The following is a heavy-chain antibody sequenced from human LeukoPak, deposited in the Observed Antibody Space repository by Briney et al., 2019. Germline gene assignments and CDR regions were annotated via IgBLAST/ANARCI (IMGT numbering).Heavy chain of an antibody. CDR1: GFTFSSYS. CDR2: ISSSSSYI. V-gene: IGHV3-21*01. J-gene: IGHJ4*02. CDR3: ARGPEVVAAVFDY. D-gene: IGHD2-15*01. Sequence: GGSVRLSCAASGFTFSSYSMNWVRQAPGKGLEWVSSISSSSSYIYYADSVKGRFTISRDNAKNSLYLQMNSLRAEDTAVYYCARGPEVVAAVFDYWGQGTLVTVSS.